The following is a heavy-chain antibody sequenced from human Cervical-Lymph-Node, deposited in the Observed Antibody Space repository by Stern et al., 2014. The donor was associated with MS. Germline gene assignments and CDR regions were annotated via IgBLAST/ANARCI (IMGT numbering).Heavy chain of an antibody. CDR3: ASAYSSSHYYFDY. D-gene: IGHD6-13*01. CDR1: GFSFSRYA. CDR2: IGYEGSSP. J-gene: IGHJ4*02. Sequence: DQLVESGGGVVKPGRSLRLSCAASGFSFSRYAMHWVRQAPGKGLEWVALIGYEGSSPYYADSVTGRCTISRDNCKNTLYLQMNSLRAEDTAVYYCASAYSSSHYYFDYWGQGTLVTVSS. V-gene: IGHV3-33*01.